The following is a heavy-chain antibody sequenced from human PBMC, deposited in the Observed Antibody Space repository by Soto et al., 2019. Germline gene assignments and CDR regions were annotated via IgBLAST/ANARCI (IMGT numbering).Heavy chain of an antibody. D-gene: IGHD6-6*01. CDR2: IYHSGST. CDR1: GGSISNGGYS. CDR3: ARGGSSSKKRYYYGMDV. V-gene: IGHV4-30-2*01. Sequence: TLSLTCAVSGGSISNGGYSWSWIRQPPGKGLEWIGYIYHSGSTYYNPSLKSRVTISVDRSKNQFSLKLSSVTAADTAVYYCARGGSSSKKRYYYGMDVWGQGTTVTVS. J-gene: IGHJ6*02.